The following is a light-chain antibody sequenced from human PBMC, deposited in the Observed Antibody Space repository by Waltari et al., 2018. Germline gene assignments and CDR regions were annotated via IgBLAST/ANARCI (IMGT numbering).Light chain of an antibody. V-gene: IGKV3-20*01. Sequence: EIVLTQSPGTLSLSPGERATLSCRASQTISSSYLAWYQQKPGQAPRLLIYGASKRATGIPERFRGSGSGADFTLSISRLEPEDFAVYYCHQYGTSPPYTFGQGTKLEIK. CDR1: QTISSSY. CDR3: HQYGTSPPYT. J-gene: IGKJ2*01. CDR2: GAS.